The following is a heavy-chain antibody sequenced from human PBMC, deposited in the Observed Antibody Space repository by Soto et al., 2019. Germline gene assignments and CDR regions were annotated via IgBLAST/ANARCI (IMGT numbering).Heavy chain of an antibody. CDR3: AKEKATRGYSFLFDY. Sequence: QVQLVESGGGVVQPGRSLRLSCAASGVTFSSYGMHWVRQAPGKGLEWVAVISYDGTNKYYADSVKGRFTISRDDSKHTLYLQMNSLRPEDTDVYYCAKEKATRGYSFLFDYWGQGTLVTVSS. V-gene: IGHV3-30*18. CDR1: GVTFSSYG. J-gene: IGHJ4*02. D-gene: IGHD5-18*01. CDR2: ISYDGTNK.